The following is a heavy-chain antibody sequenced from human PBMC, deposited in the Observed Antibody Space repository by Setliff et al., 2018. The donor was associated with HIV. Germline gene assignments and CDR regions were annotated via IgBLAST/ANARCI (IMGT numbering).Heavy chain of an antibody. D-gene: IGHD6-13*01. CDR3: VRDTEVSSSWSFDY. V-gene: IGHV3-53*01. Sequence: GGSLRLSCAASGFTVSSDYMSWVRQAPGKGLEWLSTIYGGASTYYADSVKGRFTISRDNSKNTISLQMNGLRGDDTAICYCVRDTEVSSSWSFDYWGQGTLVTVSS. CDR1: GFTVSSDY. J-gene: IGHJ4*02. CDR2: IYGGAST.